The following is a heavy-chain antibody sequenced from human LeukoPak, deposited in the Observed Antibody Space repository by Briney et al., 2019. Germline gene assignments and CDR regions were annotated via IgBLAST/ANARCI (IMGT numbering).Heavy chain of an antibody. V-gene: IGHV4-59*08. D-gene: IGHD5-12*01. CDR1: GDSIRSYY. Sequence: SETLSLTCTVSGDSIRSYYWNWIRRPPGKGLEWIGYIYYTGSASYNPSLKSRVTISLDTSKSQFSLRLTSVTAAVTPVYYCASHGSSGHDPLTWGQGTLVTVSS. CDR2: IYYTGSA. J-gene: IGHJ4*01. CDR3: ASHGSSGHDPLT.